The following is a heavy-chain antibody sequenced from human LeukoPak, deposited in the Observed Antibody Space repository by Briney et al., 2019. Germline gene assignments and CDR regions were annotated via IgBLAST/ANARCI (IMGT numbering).Heavy chain of an antibody. D-gene: IGHD3-22*01. CDR2: IIPIFGTA. CDR1: GYTFTGYY. CDR3: ARAHYYDSSGLDY. V-gene: IGHV1-69*13. Sequence: SVNVSCTASGYTFTGYYMHWVRQAPGQGLEWMGGIIPIFGTANYAQKFQGRVTITADESTSTAYMELSSLRSEDTAVYYCARAHYYDSSGLDYWGQGTLVTVSS. J-gene: IGHJ4*02.